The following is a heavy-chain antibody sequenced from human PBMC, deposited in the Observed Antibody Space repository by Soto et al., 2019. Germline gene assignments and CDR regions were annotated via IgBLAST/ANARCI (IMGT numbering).Heavy chain of an antibody. J-gene: IGHJ2*01. V-gene: IGHV1-18*01. CDR1: GYTFSNYG. CDR2: INGYNGDA. CDR3: ARELRSTDGDFDL. Sequence: QVQLVQSGGEVKNPGASVKVSCKASGYTFSNYGISWVRQAPGQGLEWMGWINGYNGDANYAQNLQGRVTVTTATVTHRLYMEVKTGRFDDTAVYYCARELRSTDGDFDLWGRSTLVSVSS. D-gene: IGHD2-2*01.